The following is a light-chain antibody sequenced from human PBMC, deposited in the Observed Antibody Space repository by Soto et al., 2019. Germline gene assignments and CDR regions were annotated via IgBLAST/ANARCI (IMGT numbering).Light chain of an antibody. CDR3: SSYTSGSALVV. Sequence: QSALTRPASVSGSPGQSITISCTGTSRYVGGYDYVSWYQQHPGQAPKLMIYGVSNRPSGVSNRFSGSKSGNTASLTISGLQAEDEADYYCSSYTSGSALVVIGGGTKLTVL. CDR1: SRYVGGYDY. J-gene: IGLJ2*01. CDR2: GVS. V-gene: IGLV2-14*03.